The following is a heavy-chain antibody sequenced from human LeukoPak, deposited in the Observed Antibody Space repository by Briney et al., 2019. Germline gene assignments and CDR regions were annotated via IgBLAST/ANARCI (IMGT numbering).Heavy chain of an antibody. CDR2: ISYDGSNK. D-gene: IGHD3-3*01. Sequence: PGGSLRLSCAASGFTFSSYGMHWVRQAPGKGLEWVAVISYDGSNKYYADSVKGRFTISRDNSKNTLYLQMNSLRAEDTAVYYCAKGDFWSGYYDYWGQGTLVTVSS. V-gene: IGHV3-30*18. CDR3: AKGDFWSGYYDY. CDR1: GFTFSSYG. J-gene: IGHJ4*02.